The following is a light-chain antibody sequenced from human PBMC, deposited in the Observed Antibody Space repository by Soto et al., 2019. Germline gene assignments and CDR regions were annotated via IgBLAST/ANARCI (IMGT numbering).Light chain of an antibody. V-gene: IGKV3-20*01. CDR1: QSVSSSY. Sequence: EIVLTQSPGTLSLSPGEGATLSCRASQSVSSSYLAWYQQNPGQAPRLLIYGASTRATDIPDRFSGSESGTDFTLTIGRLEPEDFAVYYCQQYGSSPSTFGQGTRLEIK. CDR2: GAS. CDR3: QQYGSSPST. J-gene: IGKJ5*01.